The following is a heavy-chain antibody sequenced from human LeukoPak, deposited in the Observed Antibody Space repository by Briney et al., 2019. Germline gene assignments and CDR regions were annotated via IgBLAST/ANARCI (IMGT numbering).Heavy chain of an antibody. J-gene: IGHJ3*02. V-gene: IGHV4-4*07. CDR2: IYTSGST. CDR1: GGSISSYY. Sequence: SETLSLTCTVSGGSISSYYWSWIRQPAGKGLEWIGRIYTSGSTNYNPSLKSRVTMSVDTSKNQSSLKLSSVTAADTAVYYCARDLGYCTNGVCYRDAFDIWGQGTMVTVSS. D-gene: IGHD2-8*01. CDR3: ARDLGYCTNGVCYRDAFDI.